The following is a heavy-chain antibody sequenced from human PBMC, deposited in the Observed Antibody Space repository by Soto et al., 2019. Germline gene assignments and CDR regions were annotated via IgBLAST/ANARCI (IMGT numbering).Heavy chain of an antibody. Sequence: PSETLSLTCTVSGCSISSYYWSWIRQPPGKGLEWIGYIYYSGSTNYNPALKSRVTISVDTSKNHFSLKLRSVTAADTAVYYCARGSGVVPAAVILYYYYYYMDVWGKGTTVTVPS. V-gene: IGHV4-59*01. D-gene: IGHD2-2*01. CDR3: ARGSGVVPAAVILYYYYYYMDV. CDR1: GCSISSYY. CDR2: IYYSGST. J-gene: IGHJ6*03.